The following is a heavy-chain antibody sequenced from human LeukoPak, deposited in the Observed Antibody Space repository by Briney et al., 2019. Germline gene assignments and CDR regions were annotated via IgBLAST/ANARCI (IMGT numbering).Heavy chain of an antibody. CDR1: GYTFTGYY. CDR2: INPNSGGT. J-gene: IGHJ4*02. CDR3: ARDRYSSSGGSVGDY. Sequence: ASVKVSCKASGYTFTGYYMHWVRQAPGQGLEWMGWINPNSGGTNYAQKFQGRVTMTRDTSISTAYMELRRLRFDDTAVYYCARDRYSSSGGSVGDYWGQGTLVTVSS. V-gene: IGHV1-2*02. D-gene: IGHD6-6*01.